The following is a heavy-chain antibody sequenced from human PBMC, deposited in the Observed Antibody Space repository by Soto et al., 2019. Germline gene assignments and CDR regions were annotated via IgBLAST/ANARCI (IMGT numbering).Heavy chain of an antibody. D-gene: IGHD6-13*01. Sequence: QVQLVESGGGVVQPGRSLRLSCAASGFTFSNYGMHWVRQAPGKGLEWVAVIWHDGSNKDYADSVKGRFTISRDNSKTTLHLQMNSLRAEDTAVYYCAREGGIAAAGGLDYWGQGTLVTVSS. V-gene: IGHV3-33*01. CDR3: AREGGIAAAGGLDY. CDR1: GFTFSNYG. J-gene: IGHJ4*02. CDR2: IWHDGSNK.